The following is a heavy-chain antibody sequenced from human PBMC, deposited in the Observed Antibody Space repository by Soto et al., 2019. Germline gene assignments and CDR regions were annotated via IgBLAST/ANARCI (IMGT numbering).Heavy chain of an antibody. J-gene: IGHJ5*02. Sequence: ASVKVSCKASGYTFTSYDINWVRQATGQGLEWMGWMNPNSGNTGYAQKFQGRVTMTRNTSISTAYMELSSLRSEDTAVYYCARGLYSSVRSAPWGKGTLVTVSP. CDR3: ARGLYSSVRSAP. CDR1: GYTFTSYD. D-gene: IGHD6-25*01. CDR2: MNPNSGNT. V-gene: IGHV1-8*01.